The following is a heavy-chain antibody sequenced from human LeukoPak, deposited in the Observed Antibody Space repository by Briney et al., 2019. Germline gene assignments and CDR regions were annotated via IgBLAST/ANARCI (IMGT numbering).Heavy chain of an antibody. J-gene: IGHJ5*02. CDR1: GGFIRSHY. CDR2: IYYSGSA. D-gene: IGHD2-2*01. CDR3: ARDRAYCSSTSCYAGIGWFDP. V-gene: IGHV4-59*11. Sequence: SETLSLTCTVSGGFIRSHYWSWIRQPPGKGLEWIGYIYYSGSANYNPSLKSRVTISVDTSKNQFSLKLSSVTAADTAVYYCARDRAYCSSTSCYAGIGWFDPWGQGTLVTVSS.